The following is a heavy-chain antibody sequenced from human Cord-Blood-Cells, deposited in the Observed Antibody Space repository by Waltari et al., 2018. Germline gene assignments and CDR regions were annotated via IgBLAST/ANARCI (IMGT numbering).Heavy chain of an antibody. CDR1: GITFSRYE. V-gene: IGHV3-48*03. CDR2: ISSSGSTI. D-gene: IGHD6-6*01. J-gene: IGHJ6*02. Sequence: EVQLVESGGGLVQPGGSLRLSCAASGITFSRYELNWVRQAPGKGLEWVSYISSSGSTIYYADSVKGRFTISRDNAKNSLYLQMNSLRAEDTAVYYCASTGAARRHYYYGMDVWGQGTTVTVSS. CDR3: ASTGAARRHYYYGMDV.